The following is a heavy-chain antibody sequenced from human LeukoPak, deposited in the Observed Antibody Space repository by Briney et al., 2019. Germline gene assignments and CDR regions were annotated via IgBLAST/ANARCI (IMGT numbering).Heavy chain of an antibody. CDR1: GYTFTSYA. D-gene: IGHD3-3*01. CDR3: ARGRWSGHTVGYYFDY. Sequence: ASVKVSCKASGYTFTSYAVNWVRQAPGQRFEWLGWIDAGNGKTKYSQEFQGRVTITRDTSASTAYMELSRLRSKDMAVYYCARGRWSGHTVGYYFDYWGQGTLVTVSS. CDR2: IDAGNGKT. V-gene: IGHV1-3*03. J-gene: IGHJ4*02.